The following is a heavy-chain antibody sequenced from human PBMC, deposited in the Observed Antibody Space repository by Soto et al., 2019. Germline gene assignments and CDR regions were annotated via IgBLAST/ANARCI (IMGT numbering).Heavy chain of an antibody. CDR1: GFTFSSYA. CDR2: VSSNGGST. CDR3: ARGRTGTTYDAFDL. J-gene: IGHJ3*01. D-gene: IGHD1-1*01. V-gene: IGHV3-64*01. Sequence: EVQLVESGGGLVQPGGSLILSCAASGFTFSSYAMHWVRQAPGKGLEFVSAVSSNGGSTYYASSVKGRFTVSRDNSKNTLFLQMGSLRPEDMAVYFCARGRTGTTYDAFDLWGLGTMVTVSS.